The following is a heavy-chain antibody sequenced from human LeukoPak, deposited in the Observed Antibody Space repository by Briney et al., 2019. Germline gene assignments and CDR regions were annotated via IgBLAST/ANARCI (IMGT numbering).Heavy chain of an antibody. CDR1: GFTFSSYW. D-gene: IGHD2-15*01. CDR3: ARAGAIGSVDY. Sequence: GGSLRLSCAASGFTFSSYWMSWVRQASGKGLEWVANINHDGNEKYYVDSVTGRFTISRDNAKNSLYLQMNSLRVEDTAVYYCARAGAIGSVDYWGQGTLVPVSS. V-gene: IGHV3-7*01. J-gene: IGHJ4*02. CDR2: INHDGNEK.